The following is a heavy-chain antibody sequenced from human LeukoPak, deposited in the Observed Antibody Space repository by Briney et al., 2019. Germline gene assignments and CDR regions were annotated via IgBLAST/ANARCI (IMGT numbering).Heavy chain of an antibody. CDR2: ISAYNGNT. V-gene: IGHV1-18*01. CDR3: ARGPPTRYYDSSGYYAFDY. J-gene: IGHJ4*02. D-gene: IGHD3-22*01. CDR1: GYTFTSYG. Sequence: ASVKVSCKASGYTFTSYGISWVRQAPGQGLEWMGWISAYNGNTNYAQKLQGRVTMTTDTSTSTAYMELRSLRSDDTAVYYWARGPPTRYYDSSGYYAFDYWGQGTLVTVPS.